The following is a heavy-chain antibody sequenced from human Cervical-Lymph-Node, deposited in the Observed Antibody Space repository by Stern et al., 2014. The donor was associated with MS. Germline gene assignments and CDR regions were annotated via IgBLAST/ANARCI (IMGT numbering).Heavy chain of an antibody. CDR2: IFPGGSDI. V-gene: IGHV5-51*01. J-gene: IGHJ4*02. Sequence: ELQLVESGPEVKRPGESLKISCQASGYTFTSYWIGWVRQMPGKGLEWIAIIFPGGSDIRYSPSFQGQVTISADKPSSTAYLQWNNRKASDTAIYYCARQRYFDYCGQGTLVTVSS. CDR3: ARQRYFDY. CDR1: GYTFTSYW.